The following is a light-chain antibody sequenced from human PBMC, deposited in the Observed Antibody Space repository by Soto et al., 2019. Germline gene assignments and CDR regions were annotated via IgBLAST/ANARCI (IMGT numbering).Light chain of an antibody. V-gene: IGKV2-28*01. Sequence: DIVMTQSPLSLPVTPGEPASISCRSSLSLLHSNGYNYLDWYLQKPGQSPQLLIYLGSNRASGVPDRFSGSGSGTDFTLKISRVEAEDVGVYYCMQALQTPATFGQGTRLEIK. CDR1: LSLLHSNGYNY. CDR3: MQALQTPAT. J-gene: IGKJ5*01. CDR2: LGS.